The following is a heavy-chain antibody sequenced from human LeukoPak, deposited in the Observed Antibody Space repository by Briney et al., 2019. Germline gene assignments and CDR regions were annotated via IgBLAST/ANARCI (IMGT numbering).Heavy chain of an antibody. CDR2: IYYSGST. V-gene: IGHV4-59*01. D-gene: IGHD4-17*01. CDR3: ARSNYGDYVDYFDY. CDR1: GGSISSYY. Sequence: PSETLSLTCTVSGGSISSYYWSWIRQPPGKGLEWIGYIYYSGSTNYNPSLKSRVTISVDTSKNQFSLKLSSVTAADTAVYYCARSNYGDYVDYFDYRGQGTLVTVSS. J-gene: IGHJ4*02.